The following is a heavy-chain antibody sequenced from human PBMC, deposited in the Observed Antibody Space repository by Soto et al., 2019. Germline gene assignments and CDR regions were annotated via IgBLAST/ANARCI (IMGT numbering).Heavy chain of an antibody. Sequence: QVQMVESGGGVVQPGRSLRLSCAASGFTFSAYGMHWVRQAPGKGPEWLAVISYDGSNNYHADSVKGRFNISRDNSKNTLDLNMNSLRAEDTAVYYCAKELGVGSSPRYYYYGRDVWGQGTTVTVSS. CDR2: ISYDGSNN. CDR3: AKELGVGSSPRYYYYGRDV. J-gene: IGHJ6*02. D-gene: IGHD3-16*01. CDR1: GFTFSAYG. V-gene: IGHV3-30*18.